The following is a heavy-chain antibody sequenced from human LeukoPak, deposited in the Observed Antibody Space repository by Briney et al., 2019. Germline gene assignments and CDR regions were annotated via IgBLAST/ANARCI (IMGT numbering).Heavy chain of an antibody. V-gene: IGHV5-51*01. CDR1: GYSFISYW. D-gene: IGHD3-22*01. CDR2: IYPGDSDT. Sequence: GESLKISCKGSGYSFISYWIAWVRQMPGKGLEWMGIIYPGDSDTRYSPSFQGQVTISADKSISTAYLQWSSLKASDTAMYYCARTITYYYDSSGYFGDDAFDIWGQGTMVTVSS. J-gene: IGHJ3*02. CDR3: ARTITYYYDSSGYFGDDAFDI.